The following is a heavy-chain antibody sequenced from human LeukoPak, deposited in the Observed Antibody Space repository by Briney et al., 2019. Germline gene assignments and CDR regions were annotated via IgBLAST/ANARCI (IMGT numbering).Heavy chain of an antibody. CDR3: ARDTRRRGTYDY. D-gene: IGHD3-16*01. Sequence: SETLSLTCAVSGGSISSGGYYWSWIRQPPGKGLEWIGYIYHSGSTYYNPSLKSRVTISVDKSKNQFSLELSSVTAADTAVYYCARDTRRRGTYDYWGQGTLVTVSS. CDR2: IYHSGST. CDR1: GGSISSGGYY. J-gene: IGHJ4*02. V-gene: IGHV4-30-2*01.